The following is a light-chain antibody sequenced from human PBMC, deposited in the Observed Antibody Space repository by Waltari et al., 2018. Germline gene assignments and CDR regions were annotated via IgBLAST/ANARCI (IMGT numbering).Light chain of an antibody. CDR3: QSGDNSGTNRVL. Sequence: SYELTQPPSVSVSPGQTARITCSGDALPKQYVYWYQQQSGQAPILVMYKDRERPSGIPERFSGSSSGTTVTLTISGVQAEDEADYYCQSGDNSGTNRVLFGGGTKLTVL. J-gene: IGLJ2*01. CDR1: ALPKQY. CDR2: KDR. V-gene: IGLV3-25*03.